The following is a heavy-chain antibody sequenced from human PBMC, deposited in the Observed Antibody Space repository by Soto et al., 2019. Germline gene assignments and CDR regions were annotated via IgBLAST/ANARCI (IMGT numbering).Heavy chain of an antibody. J-gene: IGHJ4*01. CDR3: ARCWRDALDYLFDY. Sequence: QVQLVECGGGVVQPGRSLRLSCAASGFTFSSYGMHWVRQAPGKGLEWVAVIWYDGSNKYYADSVKGRFTISRDNSKNTLYLQMKSLRAEDTAVYYCARCWRDALDYLFDYWGHVALVTVSS. D-gene: IGHD4-17*01. V-gene: IGHV3-33*01. CDR2: IWYDGSNK. CDR1: GFTFSSYG.